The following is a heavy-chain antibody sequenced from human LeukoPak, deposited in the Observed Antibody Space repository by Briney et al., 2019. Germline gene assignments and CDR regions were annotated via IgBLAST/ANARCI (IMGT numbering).Heavy chain of an antibody. J-gene: IGHJ6*03. CDR2: ISSSSSYI. Sequence: PGGSLRLSCAASGFTFSSYSMNWVRQAPGKGLEWVSSISSSSSYIYYADSVKGRFTISRDNAKNSLYLQMNSLRAEDTAVYYCARDNETGGDYYYMDVWGKGTTVTVSS. D-gene: IGHD1-1*01. V-gene: IGHV3-21*01. CDR1: GFTFSSYS. CDR3: ARDNETGGDYYYMDV.